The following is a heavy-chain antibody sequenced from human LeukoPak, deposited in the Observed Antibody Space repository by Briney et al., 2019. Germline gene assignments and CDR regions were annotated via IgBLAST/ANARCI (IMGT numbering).Heavy chain of an antibody. D-gene: IGHD3-22*01. CDR1: GYTFTSYG. Sequence: ASVKASCKASGYTFTSYGISWVRQAPGQGLEWMGWISAYNGNTNYAQKFQGRVTITADESTSTAYMELSSLRSEDTAVYYCAHYYDSSGYPFDYWGQGTLVTVSS. J-gene: IGHJ4*02. CDR2: ISAYNGNT. CDR3: AHYYDSSGYPFDY. V-gene: IGHV1-18*01.